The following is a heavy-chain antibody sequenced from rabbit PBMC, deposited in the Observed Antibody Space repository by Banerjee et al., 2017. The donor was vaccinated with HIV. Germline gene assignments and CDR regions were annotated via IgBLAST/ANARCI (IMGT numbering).Heavy chain of an antibody. CDR2: INIVTGKS. D-gene: IGHD2-1*01. CDR1: GVSLNDNDV. J-gene: IGHJ4*01. Sequence: QSLEESGGDLVKPGASLTLTCKASGVSLNDNDVMCWVRQAPGKGLEWIACINIVTGKSVYASWAKGRFTMSRTSSTAVTLQMTSLTAADTATYFCARESIYNGDGDDKGFNLWGPGTLVTVS. V-gene: IGHV1S40*01. CDR3: ARESIYNGDGDDKGFNL.